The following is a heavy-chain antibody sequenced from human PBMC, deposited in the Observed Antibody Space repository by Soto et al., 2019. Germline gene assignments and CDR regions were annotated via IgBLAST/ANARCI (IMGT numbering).Heavy chain of an antibody. CDR1: GYTFTSYD. J-gene: IGHJ3*02. Sequence: QVQLVQSGAEVKKPGASVKVSCKASGYTFTSYDINWVRQATGQGLEWMGWMNPNSGNTGYAQKFQGRVTMTRNTSISTAYMELSSLRSEDTAVYYCARRGRIAARLGGGAFDIWGQGTMVTVSS. D-gene: IGHD6-6*01. CDR3: ARRGRIAARLGGGAFDI. CDR2: MNPNSGNT. V-gene: IGHV1-8*01.